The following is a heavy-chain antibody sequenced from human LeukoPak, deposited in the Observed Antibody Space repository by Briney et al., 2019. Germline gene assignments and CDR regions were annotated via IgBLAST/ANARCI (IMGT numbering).Heavy chain of an antibody. CDR2: IKRKTDGGTT. V-gene: IGHV3-15*01. D-gene: IGHD4-23*01. CDR3: TTRTDSSGILDY. J-gene: IGHJ4*02. CDR1: GLTFSSYW. Sequence: KPGGSLRLSCAASGLTFSSYWMTWVRQAPGKGLEWVGRIKRKTDGGTTDYAAPVKGRFTISRDDSKNTLYLQMNNLQTEDTAVYYCTTRTDSSGILDYWGQGTLVTVSS.